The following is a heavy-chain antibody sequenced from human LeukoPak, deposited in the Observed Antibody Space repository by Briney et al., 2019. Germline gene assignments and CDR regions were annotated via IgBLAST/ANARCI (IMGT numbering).Heavy chain of an antibody. V-gene: IGHV1-18*01. CDR3: ARGARGRFLCSGGSCYLNWFDP. Sequence: GASVKVSCKASGYTFTSYGISWVRQAPGQGREWMGWISAYNGNTHYAQKLQGRVTMTTATSTSTAYMELRSLRSDDTAVYYCARGARGRFLCSGGSCYLNWFDPWGQGTLVTVSS. CDR2: ISAYNGNT. D-gene: IGHD2-15*01. CDR1: GYTFTSYG. J-gene: IGHJ5*02.